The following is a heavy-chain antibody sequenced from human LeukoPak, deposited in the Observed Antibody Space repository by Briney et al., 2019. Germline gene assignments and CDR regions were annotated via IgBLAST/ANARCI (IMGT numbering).Heavy chain of an antibody. J-gene: IGHJ5*02. D-gene: IGHD3-22*01. Sequence: GASVKVSCKASGGTFSIYAISWVRQAPGQGLEWMGRIIPIFGIANYAQKFQGRVTITADKSTSTAYMELSSLRSEDAALYYCASAPTCNYYYSSPLDPWGQGTLVTVSS. V-gene: IGHV1-69*04. CDR3: ASAPTCNYYYSSPLDP. CDR1: GGTFSIYA. CDR2: IIPIFGIA.